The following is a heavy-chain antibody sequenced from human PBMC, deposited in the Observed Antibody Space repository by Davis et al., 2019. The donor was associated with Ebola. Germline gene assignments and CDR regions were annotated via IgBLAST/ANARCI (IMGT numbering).Heavy chain of an antibody. J-gene: IGHJ4*02. CDR1: GGSISSSSYY. Sequence: PSETLSLTCTVSGGSISSSSYYWGWIRQPPGKGLEWIGSIYYSGSTYYNPSLKSRVTISVDTSKNQFSLKLSSVTAADTAVYYCARARGYHDYWGQGTLVTVSS. V-gene: IGHV4-39*07. D-gene: IGHD5-12*01. CDR2: IYYSGST. CDR3: ARARGYHDY.